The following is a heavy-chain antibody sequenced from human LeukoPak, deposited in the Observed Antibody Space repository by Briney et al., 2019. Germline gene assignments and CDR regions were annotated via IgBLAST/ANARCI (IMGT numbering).Heavy chain of an antibody. CDR1: GGSVSSGNYY. CDR2: IYYSGNT. D-gene: IGHD6-6*01. CDR3: ARNRPRDFASYYFDH. V-gene: IGHV4-61*01. J-gene: IGHJ4*02. Sequence: SETLSLTCTVSGGSVSSGNYYWSWIRQPPGKGLEWIGHIYYSGNTNYNPSLESRVTMSVDKSKNQFSLKLTSVTAADTAVYFCARNRPRDFASYYFDHWGQGALVTVSS.